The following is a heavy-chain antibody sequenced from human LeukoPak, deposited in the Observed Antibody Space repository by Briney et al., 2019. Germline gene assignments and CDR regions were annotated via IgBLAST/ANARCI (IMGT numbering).Heavy chain of an antibody. J-gene: IGHJ4*02. Sequence: AGGSLRLSCAASGFTVSSNYMSWVRQAPGKGLEWVSVIYTGGGTYYADSVKGRFTISRDNSKNTLYLQMNSLRAEDTAVYYCARGGVGSDRSDYSSFDYWGQGTLVTVSS. CDR3: ARGGVGSDRSDYSSFDY. CDR1: GFTVSSNY. D-gene: IGHD3-22*01. V-gene: IGHV3-53*01. CDR2: IYTGGGT.